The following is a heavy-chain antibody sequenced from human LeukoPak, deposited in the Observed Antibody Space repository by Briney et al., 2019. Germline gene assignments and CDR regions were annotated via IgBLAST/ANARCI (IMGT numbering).Heavy chain of an antibody. J-gene: IGHJ5*02. D-gene: IGHD6-6*01. V-gene: IGHV3-48*02. CDR1: GFAFSSYA. CDR3: ARSANPGVHDFDP. CDR2: ISSSSKI. Sequence: GGSLRLSCTASGFAFSSYAMAWVRQAPGKGLEWLSYISSSSKINYADSVKGRFTISRDNAKNSLYLQMNSLRDEDTAVYYCARSANPGVHDFDPWGQGTLVTVSS.